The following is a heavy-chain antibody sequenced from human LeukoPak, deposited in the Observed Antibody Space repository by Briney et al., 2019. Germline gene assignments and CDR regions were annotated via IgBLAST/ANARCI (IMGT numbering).Heavy chain of an antibody. CDR1: GFTFSSYW. Sequence: GGSLRLSCAASGFTFSSYWMDWVRQAPGKGLEWVANIKQDGSEKYYVDSVKGRSTISRDNAKNSLYLQMNSLRVEDTAVYYCARDKYGAYFDSWGQGTLVTVSS. D-gene: IGHD4-17*01. V-gene: IGHV3-7*04. J-gene: IGHJ4*02. CDR2: IKQDGSEK. CDR3: ARDKYGAYFDS.